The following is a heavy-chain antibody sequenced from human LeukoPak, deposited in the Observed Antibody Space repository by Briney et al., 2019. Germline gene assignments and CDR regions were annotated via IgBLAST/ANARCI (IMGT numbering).Heavy chain of an antibody. J-gene: IGHJ4*02. Sequence: ASVKVSCKASGGTFSSYAISWVRQAPGQGLEWMEGIIPIFGTANYAQKLQGRVTMTTDTSTSTAYMELRSLRSDDTAVYYCARDAAVITIFGVVIQYFDYWGQGTLVTVSS. V-gene: IGHV1-69*05. CDR3: ARDAAVITIFGVVIQYFDY. CDR2: IIPIFGTA. D-gene: IGHD3-3*01. CDR1: GGTFSSYA.